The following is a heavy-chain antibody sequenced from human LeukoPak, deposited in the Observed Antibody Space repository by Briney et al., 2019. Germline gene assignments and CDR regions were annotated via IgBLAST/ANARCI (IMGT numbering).Heavy chain of an antibody. V-gene: IGHV3-7*01. J-gene: IGHJ6*02. CDR2: IKQDGSEK. Sequence: GGSLRLSCAASGFTFSSYWMSWVRQAPGKGLKWVANIKQDGSEKYYVDSVKGRFTISRDNAKNSLYLQMNSLRAEDTAVYYCARSGYSGYRGGYYYYYGMDVWGQGTTVTVSS. CDR3: ARSGYSGYRGGYYYYYGMDV. CDR1: GFTFSSYW. D-gene: IGHD5-12*01.